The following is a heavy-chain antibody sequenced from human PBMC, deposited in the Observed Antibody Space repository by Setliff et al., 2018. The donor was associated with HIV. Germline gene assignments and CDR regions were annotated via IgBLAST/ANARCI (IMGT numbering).Heavy chain of an antibody. V-gene: IGHV1-2*06. CDR2: INPNSGGT. CDR1: GNTLRNNV. J-gene: IGHJ4*02. D-gene: IGHD3-10*01. Sequence: ASVKVSCKASGNTLRNNVINWVRQAPGQGLEWMGRINPNSGGTNYAQKFQGRVTMTRDTSISTAYMELSRLRSDDTAVYYCARSVLLWFGELHFDYWGQGTLVTVSS. CDR3: ARSVLLWFGELHFDY.